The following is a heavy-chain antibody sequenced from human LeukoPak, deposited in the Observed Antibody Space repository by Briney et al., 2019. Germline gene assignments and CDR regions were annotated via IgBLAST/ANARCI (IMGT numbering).Heavy chain of an antibody. V-gene: IGHV1-2*02. CDR2: INPNSGGT. Sequence: ASVKVSCKASGYTFTSYGISWVRQAPGQGLEWMGWINPNSGGTNYAQKFQGRVTMTRDTSISTAYMELSRLRSDDTAVYYCARDTYYYDSSGYYWGQGTLVTVSS. CDR1: GYTFTSYG. D-gene: IGHD3-22*01. CDR3: ARDTYYYDSSGYY. J-gene: IGHJ4*02.